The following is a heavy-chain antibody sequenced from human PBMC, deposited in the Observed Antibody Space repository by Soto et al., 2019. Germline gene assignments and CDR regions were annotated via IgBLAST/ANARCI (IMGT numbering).Heavy chain of an antibody. CDR2: ISSSSSYI. J-gene: IGHJ4*02. CDR3: ARDKDSGIVGATEFDY. D-gene: IGHD1-26*01. CDR1: GFTFSSYS. V-gene: IGHV3-21*01. Sequence: WSLRLSCAASGFTFSSYSMNWVRQAPGKGLEWVSSISSSSSYIYYADSVKGRFTISRDNAKNSLYLQMNSLRAEDTAVYYCARDKDSGIVGATEFDYWGQGTLVTVSS.